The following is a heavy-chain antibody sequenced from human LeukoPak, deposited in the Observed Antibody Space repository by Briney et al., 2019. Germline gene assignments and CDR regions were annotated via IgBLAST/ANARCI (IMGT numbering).Heavy chain of an antibody. CDR1: GFIFNSHW. Sequence: GGSLRLSCAASGFIFNSHWMHWVRQAPGKGLEWVSSISTSSNYIYYADSVKGRFTISRDNAKNSLYLQMNSLRAEDTAVYYCARDYCSGGSCYSFHYWGQGTLVTVSS. D-gene: IGHD2-15*01. V-gene: IGHV3-21*06. CDR3: ARDYCSGGSCYSFHY. CDR2: ISTSSNYI. J-gene: IGHJ4*02.